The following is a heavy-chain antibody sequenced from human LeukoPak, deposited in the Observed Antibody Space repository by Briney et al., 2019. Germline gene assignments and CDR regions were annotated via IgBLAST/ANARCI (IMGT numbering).Heavy chain of an antibody. Sequence: ASVKVSCKASGYTFTSYAMNWVRQAPGQGLEWMGWINTNTGNPTYAQGFTGRFVFSLDTSVSTAYLQISSLKAEDTAVYYCARGYYYDSSGYRQIIDYGGQGTLVTVSS. CDR1: GYTFTSYA. V-gene: IGHV7-4-1*02. D-gene: IGHD3-22*01. CDR2: INTNTGNP. J-gene: IGHJ4*02. CDR3: ARGYYYDSSGYRQIIDY.